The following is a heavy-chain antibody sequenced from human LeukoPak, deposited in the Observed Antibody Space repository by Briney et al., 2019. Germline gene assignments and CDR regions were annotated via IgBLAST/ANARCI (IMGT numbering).Heavy chain of an antibody. CDR3: AREPGGAVAGPSAYNWFDP. CDR2: INHSGST. CDR1: GGSFSGYY. J-gene: IGHJ5*02. D-gene: IGHD6-19*01. Sequence: SETLSLTCAVYGGSFSGYYWSWIRQPPGKGLEWIGEINHSGSTNYNPSLKSRVTISVDTSKNQFSLKLSSVTAADTAVYYCAREPGGAVAGPSAYNWFDPWGQGTLVTVSS. V-gene: IGHV4-34*01.